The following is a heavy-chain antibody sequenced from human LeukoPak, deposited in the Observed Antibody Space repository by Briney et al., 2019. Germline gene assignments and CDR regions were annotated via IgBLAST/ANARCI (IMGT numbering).Heavy chain of an antibody. CDR2: ISAYNGNT. CDR1: GGTFSSYA. CDR3: ARERVRGVIMVGAFDI. J-gene: IGHJ3*02. D-gene: IGHD3-10*01. Sequence: GSSVKVSCKASGGTFSSYAISWVRQAPGQGLEWMGWISAYNGNTNYAQKLQGRVTMTTDTSTSTAYMELRSLRSDDTAVYYCARERVRGVIMVGAFDIWGQGTMVTVSS. V-gene: IGHV1-18*01.